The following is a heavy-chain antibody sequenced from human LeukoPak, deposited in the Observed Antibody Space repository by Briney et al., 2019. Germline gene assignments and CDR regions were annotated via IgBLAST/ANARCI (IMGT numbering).Heavy chain of an antibody. CDR3: ARNPGVAAGRGYYYYMDA. Sequence: GGSLRLSCKASGFSFSNSWMSWVRQAPGKGLEWVAYINQDGTKKYFVDFVQGRIAISRANSKNSLYLQMNSLRDDVTAADSCARNPGVAAGRGYYYYMDAWGKGTPVTVSS. D-gene: IGHD2-15*01. CDR1: GFSFSNSW. V-gene: IGHV3-7*01. J-gene: IGHJ6*03. CDR2: INQDGTKK.